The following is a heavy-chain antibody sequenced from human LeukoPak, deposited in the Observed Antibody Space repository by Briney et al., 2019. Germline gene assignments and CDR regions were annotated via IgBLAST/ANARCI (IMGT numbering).Heavy chain of an antibody. J-gene: IGHJ3*02. V-gene: IGHV1-69*01. CDR3: ARDKTTYYYDSSGLGDAFDI. CDR2: IIPIFGTA. Sequence: SVKVSCKASGGTFSSYAISWVRQAPGQGLEWMGGIIPIFGTANYAQKFQGRVTITADESTSTAYMELSSLRSEDTAVYYCARDKTTYYYDSSGLGDAFDIWGQGTMVTVSS. CDR1: GGTFSSYA. D-gene: IGHD3-22*01.